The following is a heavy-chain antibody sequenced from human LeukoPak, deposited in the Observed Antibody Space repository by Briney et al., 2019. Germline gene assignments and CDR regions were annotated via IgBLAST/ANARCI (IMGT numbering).Heavy chain of an antibody. CDR3: AKGGYSYGYGYHFDY. J-gene: IGHJ4*02. V-gene: IGHV3-9*01. Sequence: PGGSLRPSCAASGFTFDDYAMHWVRQAPGKGLEWVSGISWNSGSIGYADSVKGRFTISRDNAKNSLYLQMNSLRAEDTALYYCAKGGYSYGYGYHFDYWGQGTLVTVSS. CDR2: ISWNSGSI. D-gene: IGHD5-18*01. CDR1: GFTFDDYA.